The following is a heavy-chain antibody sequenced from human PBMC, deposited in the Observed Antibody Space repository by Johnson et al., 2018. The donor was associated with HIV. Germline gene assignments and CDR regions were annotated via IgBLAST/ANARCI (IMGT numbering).Heavy chain of an antibody. CDR1: GFTFSSYD. D-gene: IGHD7-27*01. CDR3: ALNWGAEGAFDI. CDR2: IGTAGDT. V-gene: IGHV3-13*01. Sequence: VQLVESGGGLVQPGGSLRLSCAASGFTFSSYDMHWVRQATGKGLEWVSAIGTAGDTYYPGSVKGRFTISRENAKNSLYLQMNSLRAEDTAVYYCALNWGAEGAFDIWGQGTMVTVSS. J-gene: IGHJ3*02.